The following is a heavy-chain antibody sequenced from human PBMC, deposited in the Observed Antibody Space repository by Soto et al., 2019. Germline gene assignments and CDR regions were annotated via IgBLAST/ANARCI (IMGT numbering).Heavy chain of an antibody. Sequence: QVQLQESGPGLVKPSETLSLTATVSGASVSNTGFYWSWIRQPPGKGLEWIGYIYSSGSTTYNSSLTSRVTISLDTSKNQVPLNLPSVTAADTAMYYCARTTASRSLDVWGHGTMVSVSS. CDR3: ARTTASRSLDV. V-gene: IGHV4-61*08. CDR2: IYSSGST. CDR1: GASVSNTGFY. J-gene: IGHJ3*01. D-gene: IGHD2-21*02.